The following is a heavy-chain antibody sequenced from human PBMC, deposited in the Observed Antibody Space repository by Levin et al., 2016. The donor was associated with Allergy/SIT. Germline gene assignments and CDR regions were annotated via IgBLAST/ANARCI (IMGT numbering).Heavy chain of an antibody. J-gene: IGHJ4*02. CDR3: ASERRSGSYISGERAQWYY. D-gene: IGHD1-26*01. CDR1: GFTFSHYC. CDR2: IWLDGNNQ. V-gene: IGHV3-33*01. Sequence: GGSLRLSCIASGFTFSHYCMHWVRQAPGKGLEWVALIWLDGNNQYYAESVKGRFTISRDNAKNSLYLQMNSLRAEDTAVYYCASERRSGSYISGERAQWYYWGQGTLVTVSS.